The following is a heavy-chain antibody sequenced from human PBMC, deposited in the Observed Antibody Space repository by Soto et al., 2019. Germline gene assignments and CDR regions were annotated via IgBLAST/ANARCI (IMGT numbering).Heavy chain of an antibody. CDR2: ISVYDGKT. D-gene: IGHD1-26*01. CDR1: GYSFSNYG. CDR3: ARAVPYSVGARLDY. V-gene: IGHV1-18*01. J-gene: IGHJ4*02. Sequence: QVQLLQSGAEVKKPGASVKVSCKVSGYSFSNYGITWVRQAPGQGLEWMGWISVYDGKTAYAQKVQDRVTVTIDTSTRTAYMELRSLRSDDTAVYHCARAVPYSVGARLDYWGQGTLVTVSS.